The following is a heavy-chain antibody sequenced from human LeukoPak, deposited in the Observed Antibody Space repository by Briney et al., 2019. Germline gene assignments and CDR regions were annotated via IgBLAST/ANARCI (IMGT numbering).Heavy chain of an antibody. CDR1: TGSISSGIYY. D-gene: IGHD3-22*01. V-gene: IGHV4-31*03. CDR2: IYYSGST. Sequence: SETLSLTCTVSTGSISSGIYYWTWIRQHPGKGLEWIAFIYYSGSTYYNPSLKSRVTISVDTSKNHFSLRLSSVNAADTAVYYCARGGSYYYGSSGYYFFDYWGQGTLVTVSS. CDR3: ARGGSYYYGSSGYYFFDY. J-gene: IGHJ4*02.